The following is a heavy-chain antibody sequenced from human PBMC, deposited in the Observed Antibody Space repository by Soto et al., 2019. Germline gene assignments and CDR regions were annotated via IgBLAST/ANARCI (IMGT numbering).Heavy chain of an antibody. D-gene: IGHD6-13*01. CDR1: GGTFSSYT. Sequence: QVQLVQSGAEVKKPGSSVKVSCKASGGTFSSYTISWVRQAPGQGLEWMGRIIPILGIANYAQKFQGRVTITADKSTSTAYMELSSLRSEDTAVYYCARVRGGDSSSWPHRYHDYWGQGTLVTVSS. CDR3: ARVRGGDSSSWPHRYHDY. J-gene: IGHJ4*02. CDR2: IIPILGIA. V-gene: IGHV1-69*02.